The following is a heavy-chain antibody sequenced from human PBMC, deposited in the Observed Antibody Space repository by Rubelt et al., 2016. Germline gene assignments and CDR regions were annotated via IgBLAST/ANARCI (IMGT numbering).Heavy chain of an antibody. Sequence: VGSLRLSCAASGFSFNTYAMSWVRQAPGKGLEWVSAISGSAGMTYSSDSVKGRFTISRDNSKNTLYLQMNSLRVEDTAGYYCATLPSAEVPSDYWGQGTLVTVSS. CDR1: GFSFNTYA. D-gene: IGHD2-2*01. V-gene: IGHV3-23*01. CDR3: ATLPSAEVPSDY. J-gene: IGHJ4*02. CDR2: ISGSAGMT.